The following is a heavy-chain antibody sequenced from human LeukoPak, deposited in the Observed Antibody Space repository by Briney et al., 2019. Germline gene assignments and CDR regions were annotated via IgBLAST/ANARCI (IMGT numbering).Heavy chain of an antibody. CDR2: IYYSGTT. CDR1: GGSISSTTYY. D-gene: IGHD3-3*01. J-gene: IGHJ5*02. V-gene: IGHV4-39*01. Sequence: PSETLSLTCTVSGGSISSTTYYWGWIRQSPGTGLEWIGSIYYSGTTYYNPSLTGRVTMSVDTSRNQFSLKLSSVTAADTAVYYCARHSDFGTSYYNWFDPWGQGTLVTVSS. CDR3: ARHSDFGTSYYNWFDP.